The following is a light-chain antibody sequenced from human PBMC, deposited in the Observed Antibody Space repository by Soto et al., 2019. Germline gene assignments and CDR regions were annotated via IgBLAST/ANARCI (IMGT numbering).Light chain of an antibody. V-gene: IGLV2-14*03. Sequence: QSALTQPASVSGSPGQSIPISCTGTSSDVGGYDYVSWYQQHPGKAPKLMIYDVTNRPSGVSNRFSGSKSGNTASLTISGLQAEDEADYYCSSYTSSTTVIFGGRTKVTVL. CDR1: SSDVGGYDY. CDR3: SSYTSSTTVI. J-gene: IGLJ2*01. CDR2: DVT.